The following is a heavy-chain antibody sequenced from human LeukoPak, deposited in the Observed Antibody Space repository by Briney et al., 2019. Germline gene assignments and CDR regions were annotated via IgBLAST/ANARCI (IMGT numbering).Heavy chain of an antibody. V-gene: IGHV4-59*08. CDR2: IYYSGST. D-gene: IGHD3-9*01. J-gene: IGHJ5*02. Sequence: SETLSLTCAVYGGSFSGYYWSWIRQPPGKGLEWIGYIYYSGSTNYNPSLKSRVTISVDTSKNQFSLKLSSVTAADTAVYYCARHGRDILTGYGNNWFDPWGQGTLVTVSS. CDR1: GGSFSGYY. CDR3: ARHGRDILTGYGNNWFDP.